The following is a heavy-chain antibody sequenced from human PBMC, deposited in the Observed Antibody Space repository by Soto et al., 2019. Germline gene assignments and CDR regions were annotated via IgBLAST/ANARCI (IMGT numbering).Heavy chain of an antibody. V-gene: IGHV3-23*01. Sequence: GGSLRLSCAASGFTFSSYAMSWVRQAPGKGLEWVSAISGSGGSTYYADSVKGRFTISRDNSKNTLYLQMNSLRAEDTAVYYCAKVNYDRHNRLRGHNFDYWGQGTLVTVSS. CDR3: AKVNYDRHNRLRGHNFDY. CDR1: GFTFSSYA. CDR2: ISGSGGST. J-gene: IGHJ4*02. D-gene: IGHD3-3*01.